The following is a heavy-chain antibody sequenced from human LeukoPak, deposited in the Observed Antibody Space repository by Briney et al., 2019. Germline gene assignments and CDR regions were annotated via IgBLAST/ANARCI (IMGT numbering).Heavy chain of an antibody. CDR2: ISSSGSIM. CDR3: SGQYSSSSVVDY. Sequence: PGGSLRLSCAASGFSFSSYEMNWVRQAPGKGLEWVSYISSSGSIMYSADSVKGRFIISRDNAKNSLYLQMNSLRAEDTAIYYCSGQYSSSSVVDYWGQGTLVTVSS. D-gene: IGHD6-6*01. V-gene: IGHV3-48*03. J-gene: IGHJ4*02. CDR1: GFSFSSYE.